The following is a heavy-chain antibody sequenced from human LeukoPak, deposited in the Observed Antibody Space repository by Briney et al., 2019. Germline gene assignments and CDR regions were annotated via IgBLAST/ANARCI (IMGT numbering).Heavy chain of an antibody. CDR1: GGSIGSYY. CDR2: IYYSGST. CDR3: ARHRRDYYGSGSYYGAFDI. D-gene: IGHD3-10*01. J-gene: IGHJ3*02. V-gene: IGHV4-59*08. Sequence: SETLSLTCTVSGGSIGSYYWSWIRQPPGKGLEWIGYIYYSGSTNYNPSLKSRVTISVDTSKNQFSLKLSSVTAADTAVYYCARHRRDYYGSGSYYGAFDIWGQGTLVTVSS.